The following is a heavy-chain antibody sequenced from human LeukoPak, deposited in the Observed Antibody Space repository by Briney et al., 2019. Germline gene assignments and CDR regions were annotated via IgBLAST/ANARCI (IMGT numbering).Heavy chain of an antibody. CDR2: ISSDGVTT. Sequence: GGSLRLSCAVSGLTFSNYAMHWVRQAPGKGLEYVSTISSDGVTTYYADPVKGRFTISRDNSRNTLYLQMGSLRAEDMGVYYCAKGQVTPDPKLFDYWGQGTLVTVSS. J-gene: IGHJ4*02. CDR3: AKGQVTPDPKLFDY. V-gene: IGHV3-64*02. D-gene: IGHD2-21*02. CDR1: GLTFSNYA.